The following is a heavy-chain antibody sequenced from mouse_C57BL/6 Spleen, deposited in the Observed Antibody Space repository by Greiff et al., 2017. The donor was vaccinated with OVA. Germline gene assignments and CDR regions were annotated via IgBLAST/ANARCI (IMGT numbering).Heavy chain of an antibody. CDR3: ARETAQNFDY. D-gene: IGHD3-2*02. CDR2: IYPSDSET. J-gene: IGHJ2*01. Sequence: QVQLQQPGAELVRPGSSVKLSCKASGYTFTSYWMDWVKQRPGQGLEWIGNIYPSDSETHYNQKFKDKATLTVDKSSSTDYMQLSSLTSEDSAVYYCARETAQNFDYWGQGTTLTVSS. CDR1: GYTFTSYW. V-gene: IGHV1-61*01.